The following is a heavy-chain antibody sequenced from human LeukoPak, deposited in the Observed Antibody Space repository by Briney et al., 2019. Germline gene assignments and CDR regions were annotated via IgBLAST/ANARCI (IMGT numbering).Heavy chain of an antibody. V-gene: IGHV3-7*01. CDR3: ARGAVAGLLFAFDF. CDR2: IKQDGSEK. CDR1: GSTFSNYW. D-gene: IGHD6-19*01. Sequence: GGSLRLSCAASGSTFSNYWMNWVRQAPGKGLEWVANIKQDGSEKYYVDSVKGRFTISRDNAKNSAYLQMNSLRAEDTAVYYCARGAVAGLLFAFDFWGQGTMVTVSS. J-gene: IGHJ3*01.